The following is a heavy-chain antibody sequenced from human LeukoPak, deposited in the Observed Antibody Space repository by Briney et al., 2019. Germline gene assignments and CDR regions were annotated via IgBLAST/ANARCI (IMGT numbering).Heavy chain of an antibody. J-gene: IGHJ5*02. CDR1: GGSFSGYY. Sequence: SETLSLTCAVYGGSFSGYYWSWIRQPPGKGLEWIGEINHSGSTNYNPSLKSRVTISVDTSKSQFSLKLSSVTAADTAVYYCARGLTYYYGSGSPRWFDPWGQGTLVTVSS. CDR3: ARGLTYYYGSGSPRWFDP. CDR2: INHSGST. V-gene: IGHV4-34*01. D-gene: IGHD3-10*01.